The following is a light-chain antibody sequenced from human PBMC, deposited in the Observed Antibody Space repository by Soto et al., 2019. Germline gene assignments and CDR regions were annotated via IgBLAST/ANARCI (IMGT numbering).Light chain of an antibody. CDR2: DAS. CDR3: QQYDNLS. CDR1: QDISNY. J-gene: IGKJ3*01. V-gene: IGKV1-33*01. Sequence: DIQMTQSPSSLSASVGDRVTITCQASQDISNYLNWYQQKPRKAPKLLIYDASNLETGVPSRFSVSGSGTDFTFTISSLQPEDIETYYCQQYDNLSFGPGTKVDIK.